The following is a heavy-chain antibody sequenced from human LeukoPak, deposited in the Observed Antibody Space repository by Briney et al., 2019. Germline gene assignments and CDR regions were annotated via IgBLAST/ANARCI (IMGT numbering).Heavy chain of an antibody. Sequence: GASQRLSCAAAGFSVSSYYMSWVRQPGRGGLGWVSNIYIRGNTYYAASVRRRFTISRDKSKTTQDLQRNRLRVEDTAVYYWARDCGRPRGQNGDGDAFDIWGQGTMVTVSS. J-gene: IGHJ3*02. D-gene: IGHD2-21*01. CDR1: GFSVSSYY. CDR3: ARDCGRPRGQNGDGDAFDI. V-gene: IGHV3-53*01. CDR2: IYIRGNT.